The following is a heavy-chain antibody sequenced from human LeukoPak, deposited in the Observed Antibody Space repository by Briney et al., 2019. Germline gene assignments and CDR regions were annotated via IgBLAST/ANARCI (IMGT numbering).Heavy chain of an antibody. CDR3: ARETAAGTFGY. CDR1: GYTFTGYY. V-gene: IGHV1-2*02. CDR2: INPNSGGT. D-gene: IGHD6-13*01. J-gene: IGHJ4*02. Sequence: ASVKVSCKASGYTFTGYYMHWVRQAPGQGLEWMGWINPNSGGTNYAQKFQGRVTMTRDTSISTAYMELSSLRSEDTAVYYCARETAAGTFGYWGQGTLVTVSS.